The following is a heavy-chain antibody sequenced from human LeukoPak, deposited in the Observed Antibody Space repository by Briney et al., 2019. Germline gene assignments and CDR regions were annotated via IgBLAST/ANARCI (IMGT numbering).Heavy chain of an antibody. CDR3: ARESDSGYSSSFNWFDP. D-gene: IGHD6-19*01. V-gene: IGHV1-46*01. CDR1: GYSFTSYY. J-gene: IGHJ5*02. CDR2: INPSGGST. Sequence: ASVKVSCKASGYSFTSYYMHWVRHAPGQGLEWMAIINPSGGSTSYAQKFQGRVTMTRDTSTRTVYVELSSLRSEDTAVYYCARESDSGYSSSFNWFDPWGQGTLVTVSS.